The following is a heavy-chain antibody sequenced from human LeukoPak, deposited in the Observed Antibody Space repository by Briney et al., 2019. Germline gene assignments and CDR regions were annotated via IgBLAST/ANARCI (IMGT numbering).Heavy chain of an antibody. V-gene: IGHV3-48*03. Sequence: GGSLRLSCAASGFTFSSYEMNWVRQAPGKGLAWVSYISSSGSTIYYADSVKGRFTISRDNAKNSLYPQMNSLRAEDTAVYYCAILPMVRGVILDYWGQGTLVTVSS. CDR1: GFTFSSYE. J-gene: IGHJ4*02. CDR2: ISSSGSTI. CDR3: AILPMVRGVILDY. D-gene: IGHD3-10*01.